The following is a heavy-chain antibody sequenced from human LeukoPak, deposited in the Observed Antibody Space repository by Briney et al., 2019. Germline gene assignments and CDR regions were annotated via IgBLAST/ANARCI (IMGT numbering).Heavy chain of an antibody. V-gene: IGHV3-48*02. CDR2: ITSSSSTI. J-gene: IGHJ3*02. Sequence: SGGSLRLSCAASGXTFSSYSMNWVRQAPGKGQEWVPYITSSSSTIYYADSVKGRFTISRDNAKNSLYLQMNSLRDEDTAMYYCARTAGTFDIWGQGTMVTVSS. CDR3: ARTAGTFDI. D-gene: IGHD1-26*01. CDR1: GXTFSSYS.